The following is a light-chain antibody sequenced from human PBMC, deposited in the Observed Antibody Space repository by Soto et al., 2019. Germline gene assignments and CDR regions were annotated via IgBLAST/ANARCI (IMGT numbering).Light chain of an antibody. CDR2: SDN. J-gene: IGLJ2*01. Sequence: HSVLTQPPSASGTPGQRVTISCSGSSSNIGSNTVNWYQQLPGTAPKLLIYSDNHWPSGVPDRFSGSKSGTSASLAISGLQSEDEADYYCAAWDDSLSGVVFGGGTKLTVL. V-gene: IGLV1-44*01. CDR1: SSNIGSNT. CDR3: AAWDDSLSGVV.